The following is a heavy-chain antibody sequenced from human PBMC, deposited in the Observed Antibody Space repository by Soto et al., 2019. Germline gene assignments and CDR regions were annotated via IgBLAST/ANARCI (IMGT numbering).Heavy chain of an antibody. V-gene: IGHV4-59*01. CDR3: GRVFREVVAATGYYYYYYMDV. J-gene: IGHJ6*03. CDR2: IYYSGST. D-gene: IGHD2-15*01. Sequence: SETLSLTCTVSGGSISSYYWSWIRQPPGKGLEWIGYIYYSGSTNYNPSHKSRVNISVDTSKNQFSLKLSTVTAADKAVYYYGRVFREVVAATGYYYYYYMDVWGKGTTVTVSS. CDR1: GGSISSYY.